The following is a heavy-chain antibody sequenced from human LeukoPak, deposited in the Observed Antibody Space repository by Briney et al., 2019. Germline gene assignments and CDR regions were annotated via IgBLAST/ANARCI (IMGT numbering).Heavy chain of an antibody. J-gene: IGHJ5*02. Sequence: GASVKVSCKASGFTFTNYYLHWVRQAPGQGLEWMGLINPNSGATDYSQNFQGRVTMTGDTSISTAYMELTRLRSDDTAVYYCARGGLPDYCTTTNCSPENRWLDPWGQGSLVTVSS. V-gene: IGHV1-2*02. CDR1: GFTFTNYY. D-gene: IGHD1-26*01. CDR3: ARGGLPDYCTTTNCSPENRWLDP. CDR2: INPNSGAT.